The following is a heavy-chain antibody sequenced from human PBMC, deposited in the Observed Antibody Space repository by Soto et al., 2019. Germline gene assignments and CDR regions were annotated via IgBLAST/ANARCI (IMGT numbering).Heavy chain of an antibody. V-gene: IGHV4-30-4*01. CDR1: GGSISSGDYY. J-gene: IGHJ6*02. CDR3: ARNPSSPYYYYGMDV. D-gene: IGHD6-13*01. Sequence: SETLSLTCTVSGGSISSGDYYWSWIRQPPGKGLEWIGYIYYSGSTYYNPSLKSRVTISVDTSKNQFSLKLSSVTAADTAVYYCARNPSSPYYYYGMDVWGQGTTVTVSS. CDR2: IYYSGST.